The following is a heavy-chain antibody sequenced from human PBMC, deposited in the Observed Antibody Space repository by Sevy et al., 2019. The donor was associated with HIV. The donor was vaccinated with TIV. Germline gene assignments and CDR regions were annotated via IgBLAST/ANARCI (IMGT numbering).Heavy chain of an antibody. CDR2: IKQDGSEK. CDR3: AREGGGLLNDDFDI. D-gene: IGHD3-10*01. V-gene: IGHV3-7*01. J-gene: IGHJ3*02. CDR1: GFTFSSYW. Sequence: GGSLRLSCAASGFTFSSYWMSWVRQAPGKGLEWVANIKQDGSEKYYVDSVKGRFTIYRDNAKNSLYLQMNSLRAEDMAGYYCAREGGGLLNDDFDIWGQGTMVTVSS.